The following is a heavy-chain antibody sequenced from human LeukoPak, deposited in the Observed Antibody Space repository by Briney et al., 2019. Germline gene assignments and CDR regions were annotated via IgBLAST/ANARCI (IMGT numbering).Heavy chain of an antibody. V-gene: IGHV1-18*01. CDR3: ARGHGYYYYMDV. CDR1: GYRFSRYG. J-gene: IGHJ6*03. Sequence: GTSVKVACKASGYRFSRYGISWVRQAPGQGPEWLGWVSVFNGDTKYAEKFQSRVTVTTEISTDTAYMELSGLRSDDTGVYYCARGHGYYYYMDVWGKGTTVTVSS. CDR2: VSVFNGDT.